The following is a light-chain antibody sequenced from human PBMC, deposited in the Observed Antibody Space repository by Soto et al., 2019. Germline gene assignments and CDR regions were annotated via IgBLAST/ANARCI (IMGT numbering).Light chain of an antibody. CDR3: LQDYDYPWT. J-gene: IGKJ1*01. Sequence: AIQMTQSPSSLSAFIGDRVTITCRASQGIRNDLGWYQQKPGKAPTLLIYGASTLHRGVPSRFSGSGSGTFFTLTISRLQPEDYATYYRLQDYDYPWTFGQGTKVEVK. V-gene: IGKV1-6*01. CDR1: QGIRND. CDR2: GAS.